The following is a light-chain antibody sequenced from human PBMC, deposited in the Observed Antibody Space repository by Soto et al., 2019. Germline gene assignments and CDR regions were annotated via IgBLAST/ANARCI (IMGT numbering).Light chain of an antibody. CDR1: SFNIGANYD. Sequence: QSVLTQPPSVSGAPGQGVTISCTGSSFNIGANYDVHWYQHLPGTGPKLLIYANSFRPSGVPDRFSGSKSGTSASLAISGLQYKDEAEYFCAAWDDSLNGNVFGSGTKVTVL. CDR2: ANS. CDR3: AAWDDSLNGNV. V-gene: IGLV1-40*01. J-gene: IGLJ1*01.